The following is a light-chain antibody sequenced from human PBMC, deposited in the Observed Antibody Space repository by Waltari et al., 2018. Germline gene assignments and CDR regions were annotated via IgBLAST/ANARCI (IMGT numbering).Light chain of an antibody. CDR3: QQYNNWPPWT. CDR1: QSVSTN. V-gene: IGKV3-15*01. Sequence: EIAMTQSPATLSVSPGDRTTLSCRASQSVSTNLAWYQQKPGQAPSLLIYAAAGRAAGVPARFSGSGSGTEFTLTISSLQSEDFAVYYCQQYNNWPPWTFGQGTKVEIQ. CDR2: AAA. J-gene: IGKJ1*01.